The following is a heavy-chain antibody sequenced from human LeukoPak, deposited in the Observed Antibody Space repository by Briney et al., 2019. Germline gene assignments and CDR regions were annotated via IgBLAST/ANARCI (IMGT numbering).Heavy chain of an antibody. J-gene: IGHJ4*02. Sequence: SGPTLVNPPQTLTLTCTFSGFSLGTRGACVSWIRQPPGKALEWLTRIDWDDNKYYNTSLKTRLTISKDPSKNQVVLTMTNMDPVDTATYYCARIRRGYSYGYEVYYFDYWGQGTLVTVSS. V-gene: IGHV2-70*11. CDR2: IDWDDNK. D-gene: IGHD5-18*01. CDR3: ARIRRGYSYGYEVYYFDY. CDR1: GFSLGTRGAC.